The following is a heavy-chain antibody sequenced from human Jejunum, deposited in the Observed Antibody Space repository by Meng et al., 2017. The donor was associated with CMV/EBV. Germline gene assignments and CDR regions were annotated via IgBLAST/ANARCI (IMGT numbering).Heavy chain of an antibody. D-gene: IGHD2-2*02. CDR1: GFDFGRFG. CDR2: VGYDGSGE. Sequence: GFDFGRFGVHRVPPAPGKGLGWVAIVGYDGSGEEYGDSVKGRFTISRDNSKTTLYLQMNSLRPEDTAVYYCAKNRVSYTSSTALDYWGQGSQVTVSS. CDR3: AKNRVSYTSSTALDY. J-gene: IGHJ4*02. V-gene: IGHV3-33*06.